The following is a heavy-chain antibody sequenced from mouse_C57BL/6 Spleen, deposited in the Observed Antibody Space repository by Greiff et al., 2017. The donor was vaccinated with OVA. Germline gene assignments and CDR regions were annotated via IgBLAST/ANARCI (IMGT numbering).Heavy chain of an antibody. Sequence: QVQLQQSGAELARPGASVKLSCKASGYTFTSYGISWVKQRTGQGLEWIGEIYPRSGNTYYNEKFKGKATLTADKSSSTAYMELRSLTSEDSAVYFCARDSSGYAYWGKGTTLTVSS. CDR3: ARDSSGYAY. J-gene: IGHJ2*01. CDR1: GYTFTSYG. CDR2: IYPRSGNT. D-gene: IGHD3-2*02. V-gene: IGHV1-81*01.